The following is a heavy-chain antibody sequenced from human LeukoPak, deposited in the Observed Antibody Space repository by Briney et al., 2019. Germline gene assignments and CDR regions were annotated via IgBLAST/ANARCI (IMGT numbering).Heavy chain of an antibody. Sequence: PSETLSLTCTVSGGSISSYYWSWIRQPPGKGLEWIGYIYYSGSTNYNPSLKSRVTISVDTSKNQFSLRLSSVTAADTAVYYCARFNCSSTSCYGDYYYYGMDVWGKGTTVTVSS. J-gene: IGHJ6*04. CDR2: IYYSGST. CDR3: ARFNCSSTSCYGDYYYYGMDV. V-gene: IGHV4-59*01. D-gene: IGHD2-2*01. CDR1: GGSISSYY.